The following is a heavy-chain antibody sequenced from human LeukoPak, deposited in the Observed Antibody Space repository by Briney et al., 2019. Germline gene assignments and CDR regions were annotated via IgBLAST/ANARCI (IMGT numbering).Heavy chain of an antibody. V-gene: IGHV4-34*01. CDR1: GGSFSGYY. J-gene: IGHJ5*02. D-gene: IGHD3-10*01. CDR3: ARHKFWFGVNWFDP. CDR2: INHSGST. Sequence: SETLSLTCAVYGGSFSGYYWSWIRQPPGKGLEWIGEINHSGSTNYNPSLKSRVTISVDTSKNQFSLKLSSVTAADTAVYYCARHKFWFGVNWFDPWGQGTLVTVSS.